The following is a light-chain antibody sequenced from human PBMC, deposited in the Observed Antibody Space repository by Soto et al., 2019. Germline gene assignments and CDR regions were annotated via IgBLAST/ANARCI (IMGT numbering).Light chain of an antibody. CDR3: QQYRDNWT. CDR2: KAS. Sequence: DIQMTQYPSTLSASVGDRVTITCRASQSISSWLAWYQQKPGTAPKLLIYKASTLQSGVPSRFSGSGSGTEFTLTISSLQPDDSATYYCQQYRDNWTFGQGTKVDIK. CDR1: QSISSW. V-gene: IGKV1-5*03. J-gene: IGKJ1*01.